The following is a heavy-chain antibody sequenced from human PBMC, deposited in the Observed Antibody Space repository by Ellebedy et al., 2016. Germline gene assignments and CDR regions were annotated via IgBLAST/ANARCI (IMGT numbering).Heavy chain of an antibody. J-gene: IGHJ4*02. Sequence: GGSLRLSCAASGFTFSSYGMHWVRQAPGKGLEWVAVIWYDGSNKYYANSVKGRFTISRDNSKNTLYLQMNSLRAEDTAVYYCARERILRSGRIYYFDYWGQGTLVTVSS. CDR3: ARERILRSGRIYYFDY. V-gene: IGHV3-33*01. D-gene: IGHD5/OR15-5a*01. CDR2: IWYDGSNK. CDR1: GFTFSSYG.